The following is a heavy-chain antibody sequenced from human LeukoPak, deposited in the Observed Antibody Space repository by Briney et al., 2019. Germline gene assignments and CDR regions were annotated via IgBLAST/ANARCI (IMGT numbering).Heavy chain of an antibody. D-gene: IGHD3-10*01. V-gene: IGHV3-21*01. CDR2: ISSSSSYI. CDR1: GFTFSSYS. Sequence: PGGSLRLSCAASGFTFSSYSMNWVRQAPGKGLEWVSSISSSSSYIYSADSVKGRFTISRDNAKNSLYLQMNSLRAEDTAVYYCARGTASYGSGENYWGQGTLVTVSS. J-gene: IGHJ4*02. CDR3: ARGTASYGSGENY.